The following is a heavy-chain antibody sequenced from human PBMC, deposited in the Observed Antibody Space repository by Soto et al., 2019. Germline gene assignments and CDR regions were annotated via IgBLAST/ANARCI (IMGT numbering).Heavy chain of an antibody. CDR1: GFSLTRYS. CDR2: ISSTTNYI. V-gene: IGHV3-21*06. D-gene: IGHD1-7*01. CDR3: ARESEDLTSNFDP. J-gene: IGHJ5*02. Sequence: GSLRLSCAASGFSLTRYSMIWVRQAPGKGLEWVSSISSTTNYIYYGDSMKGRFTISRDNAKNSLYLEMNSLRAEDTAVYYWARESEDLTSNFDPWGQGTQVTVSS.